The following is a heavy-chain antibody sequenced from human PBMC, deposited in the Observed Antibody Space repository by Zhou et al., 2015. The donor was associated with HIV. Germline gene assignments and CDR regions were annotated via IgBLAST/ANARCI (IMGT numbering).Heavy chain of an antibody. CDR1: GFTFSSYG. D-gene: IGHD6-19*01. CDR3: ARGRYSSGWNWGDFYYGMDV. J-gene: IGHJ6*02. V-gene: IGHV3-48*01. CDR2: ISSSSRTI. Sequence: VQLVESGGGVVQPGRSLRLSCAASGFTFSSYGMHWVRQAPGKGLEWISYISSSSRTIYYADSVKGRFTISRDNAKNSLYLQMNSLRAEDTAVYYCARGRYSSGWNWGDFYYGMDVWGQGP.